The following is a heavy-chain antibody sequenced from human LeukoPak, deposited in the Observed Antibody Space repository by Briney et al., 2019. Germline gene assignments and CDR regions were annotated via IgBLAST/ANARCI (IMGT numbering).Heavy chain of an antibody. CDR3: AKDPYDTPYYFDY. Sequence: PGGSLRLSCAASGFTFSSYAMSWVRQAPGKGLEWVSAISGSGGSTYYADSVKGRFTISRDNSKNTLYLQMNRLRAEDTAVYYCAKDPYDTPYYFDYWGQGTLVTVSS. CDR1: GFTFSSYA. CDR2: ISGSGGST. D-gene: IGHD3-9*01. J-gene: IGHJ4*02. V-gene: IGHV3-23*01.